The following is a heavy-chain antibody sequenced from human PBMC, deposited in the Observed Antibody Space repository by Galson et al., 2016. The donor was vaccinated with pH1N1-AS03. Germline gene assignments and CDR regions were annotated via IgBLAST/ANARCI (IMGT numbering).Heavy chain of an antibody. D-gene: IGHD3-3*01. CDR3: VRGSGYYFDS. V-gene: IGHV3-33*01. CDR2: NRYYGSSE. J-gene: IGHJ4*02. Sequence: SLRLSCAASGFTLRTYDMHWVRQAPGKGLEWVGINRYYGSSEYYGDSMKGRISISRDKSQNTISLQMNSLRVEDTAVYYCVRGSGYYFDSWGQGTLVIVSS. CDR1: GFTLRTYD.